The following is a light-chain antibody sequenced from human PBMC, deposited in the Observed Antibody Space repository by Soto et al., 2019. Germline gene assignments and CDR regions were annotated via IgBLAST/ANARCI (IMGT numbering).Light chain of an antibody. CDR2: GAS. V-gene: IGKV3-20*01. CDR3: QQYGSSPPYT. J-gene: IGKJ2*01. CDR1: QSVSSSY. Sequence: EMVVTQSPGTLSLSPGERATLSCRASQSVSSSYLAWYQQKPGQAPRLLIYGASSRATGIPDRFSGSGSGTDFTLTISRLEPEDFAVYYCQQYGSSPPYTFGQGTKLEIK.